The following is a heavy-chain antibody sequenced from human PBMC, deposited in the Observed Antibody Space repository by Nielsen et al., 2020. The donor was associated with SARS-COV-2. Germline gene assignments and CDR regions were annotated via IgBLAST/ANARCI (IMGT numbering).Heavy chain of an antibody. CDR1: GYTFNYYA. V-gene: IGHV1-3*01. CDR2: IHPENGNT. Sequence: ASVKVSCKASGYTFNYYAVHWVRQAPGQRLEWMGWIHPENGNTKYSQRFQGRVTITRDTSATTAYMELTSLTSVDTAVYYCARGIGYCSGGSCWPYYYLDYWGQGTLVTVSS. J-gene: IGHJ4*02. D-gene: IGHD2-15*01. CDR3: ARGIGYCSGGSCWPYYYLDY.